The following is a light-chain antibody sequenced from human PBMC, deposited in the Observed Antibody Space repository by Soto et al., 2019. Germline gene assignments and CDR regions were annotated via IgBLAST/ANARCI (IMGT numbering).Light chain of an antibody. CDR1: QSVSGY. V-gene: IGKV3-11*01. Sequence: EIVLTQSPATLSLSPGERATLSCRASQSVSGYLAWYQQKPGQAPRLLIYDASNRATGIPARFSGSGSGTDFTITISSLEPGDFAVYYCQQRSNWPFTCGPGNTVDVK. J-gene: IGKJ3*01. CDR2: DAS. CDR3: QQRSNWPFT.